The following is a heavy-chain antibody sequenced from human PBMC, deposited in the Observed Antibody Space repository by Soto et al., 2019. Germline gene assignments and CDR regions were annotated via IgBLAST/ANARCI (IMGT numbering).Heavy chain of an antibody. V-gene: IGHV4-31*03. CDR1: GGSISTGGYY. D-gene: IGHD5-12*01. Sequence: QVQVQESGPGLVKPSQTLSLTCTVSGGSISTGGYYWSWIRQHPRKGLEWIGYIYYSGSTYYNPSLKSRVTISVDTSKNQFSLKLSSVTAADTAVYYCARSLRGPGRWYFDYWGQGTLVTVSS. CDR3: ARSLRGPGRWYFDY. J-gene: IGHJ4*02. CDR2: IYYSGST.